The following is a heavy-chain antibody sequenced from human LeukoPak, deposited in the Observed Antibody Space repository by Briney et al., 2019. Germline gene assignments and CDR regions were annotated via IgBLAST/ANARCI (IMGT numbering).Heavy chain of an antibody. CDR3: ARGLLVRGVIINYYCMDV. CDR2: INHSGST. CDR1: GGSFSGYY. J-gene: IGHJ6*03. D-gene: IGHD3-10*01. V-gene: IGHV4-34*01. Sequence: SETLSLTCAVYGGSFSGYYWSWIRQPPGKGLEWIGEINHSGSTNYNPSLKSRVTISVDTSKNQFSLKLSSVTAADTAVYYCARGLLVRGVIINYYCMDVWGKGTTVTVSS.